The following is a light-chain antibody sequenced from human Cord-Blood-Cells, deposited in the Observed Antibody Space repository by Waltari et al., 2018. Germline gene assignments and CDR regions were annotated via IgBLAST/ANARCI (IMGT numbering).Light chain of an antibody. J-gene: IGKJ4*01. CDR3: QQRSNWLT. V-gene: IGKV3-11*01. Sequence: EIVLTQSPATLSLSPGDRATLSCRASQSVSSYLAWYQQKPGQAPRLLIYDASNRATGIPARFSGSGSGTDFTLTMSSLEPEDFAVYYWQQRSNWLTFGGGTKVEIK. CDR2: DAS. CDR1: QSVSSY.